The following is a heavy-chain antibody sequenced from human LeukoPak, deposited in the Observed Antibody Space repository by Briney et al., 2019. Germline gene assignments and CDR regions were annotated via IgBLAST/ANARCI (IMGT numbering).Heavy chain of an antibody. CDR3: ARGAPAADY. Sequence: GGSLRLSCAASGFTFSSYAMHWVRQAPGKGLEWVAVISYDGNNKYYADSVKGRLTISRDNSKNTLYLQMNSLRTEDTAVYYCARGAPAADYWGQGTLVTVSS. CDR1: GFTFSSYA. V-gene: IGHV3-30*04. CDR2: ISYDGNNK. J-gene: IGHJ4*02. D-gene: IGHD2-2*01.